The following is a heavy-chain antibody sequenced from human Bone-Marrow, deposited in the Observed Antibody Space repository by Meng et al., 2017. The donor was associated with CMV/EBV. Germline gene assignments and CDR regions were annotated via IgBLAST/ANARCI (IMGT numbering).Heavy chain of an antibody. J-gene: IGHJ4*02. CDR2: ISSGGFT. D-gene: IGHD1-26*01. CDR3: ARGPSGSFGGVDY. CDR1: GFTFDDYG. V-gene: IGHV3-53*01. Sequence: GGSLRLSCVASGFTFDDYGMTWVRQAPGKGLEFVAVISSGGFTYYADSVKGRFTISRDNSKNTLYLQMNSLRAEETALYYCARGPSGSFGGVDYWGPGTLVTVSS.